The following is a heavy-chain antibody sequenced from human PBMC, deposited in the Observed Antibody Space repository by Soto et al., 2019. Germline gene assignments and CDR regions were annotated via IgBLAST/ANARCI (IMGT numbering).Heavy chain of an antibody. CDR1: GFTFSSYA. Sequence: PGGSLRLSCAASGFTFSSYAMSWVRQAPGKGLEWVSAISGSGGSTYYADSVKGRFTISRDNSKNTLYLQMNSLRAEDTAVYYCAKDLTIFQIGYYYGMDVWGQGTTVTVSS. J-gene: IGHJ6*02. V-gene: IGHV3-23*01. CDR2: ISGSGGST. CDR3: AKDLTIFQIGYYYGMDV. D-gene: IGHD3-9*01.